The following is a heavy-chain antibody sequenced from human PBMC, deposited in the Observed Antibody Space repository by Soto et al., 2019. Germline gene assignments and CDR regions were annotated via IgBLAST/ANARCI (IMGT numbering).Heavy chain of an antibody. V-gene: IGHV4-4*07. J-gene: IGHJ4*02. Sequence: SETLSLTCTGSGVSISSYSWSWIRQPAEKGLEWIGRVYTSGSTYSNPSLKSRVTMSVDTSKHQFSLNLSSVTAADTAVYYCARDPNYYDSSGYPNGLFDYWGQGALVTVSS. CDR3: ARDPNYYDSSGYPNGLFDY. CDR1: GVSISSYS. D-gene: IGHD3-22*01. CDR2: VYTSGST.